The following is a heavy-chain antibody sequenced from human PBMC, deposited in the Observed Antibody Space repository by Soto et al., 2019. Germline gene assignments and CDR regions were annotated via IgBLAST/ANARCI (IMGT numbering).Heavy chain of an antibody. Sequence: PGGSLRLSCAASGFTFGVYSMNWVRQAPGRGLEWISYISSSSTLIYYADSVKGRFTISRDNAKNSLYLEMNSLRDEDSAVYYCARDADEPYTSTKYGGVLHYWGLGTVVTVSS. J-gene: IGHJ4*02. CDR3: ARDADEPYTSTKYGGVLHY. CDR1: GFTFGVYS. V-gene: IGHV3-48*02. CDR2: ISSSSTLI. D-gene: IGHD2-2*02.